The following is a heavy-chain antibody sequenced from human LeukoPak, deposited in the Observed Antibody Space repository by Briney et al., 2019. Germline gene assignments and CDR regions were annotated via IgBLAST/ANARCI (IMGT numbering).Heavy chain of an antibody. Sequence: GESLKISCKGSGYSFTSYCIGWVRQMPGKGLEWMGIIYPGDSDTRYSPSFQGQVTIPADKSISTAYLQWSSLKASDTAMYYCARSLRNLRIVGATAAWFDPWGQGTLVTVSS. D-gene: IGHD1-26*01. J-gene: IGHJ5*02. V-gene: IGHV5-51*01. CDR3: ARSLRNLRIVGATAAWFDP. CDR1: GYSFTSYC. CDR2: IYPGDSDT.